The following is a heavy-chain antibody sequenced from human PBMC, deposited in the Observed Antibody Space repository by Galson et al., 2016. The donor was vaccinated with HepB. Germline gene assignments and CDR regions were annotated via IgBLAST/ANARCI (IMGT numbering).Heavy chain of an antibody. J-gene: IGHJ6*04. CDR3: AKLLELYRLGLYDYYGMDV. CDR1: GFTFSNYA. D-gene: IGHD2-8*02. CDR2: ISYDASNK. Sequence: SLRLSCAASGFTFSNYAMHWVRQAPGKGLEWVAVISYDASNKYYADSVKGRFTISRDNSKNTLYLQINSLRAEDTAVYYCAKLLELYRLGLYDYYGMDVWGKGTTVTVSS. V-gene: IGHV3-30*18.